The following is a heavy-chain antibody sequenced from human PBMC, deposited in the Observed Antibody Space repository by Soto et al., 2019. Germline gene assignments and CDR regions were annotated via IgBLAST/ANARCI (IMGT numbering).Heavy chain of an antibody. CDR2: ISAYNGNT. CDR1: GYTFINYG. V-gene: IGHV1-18*01. Sequence: ASVKVSCKASGYTFINYGISGVRQAPGQGLEWMGWISAYNGNTNYAQKLQGRVTMTTDTSTSTAYMELRSLRSDDTAVYYCARDRPRIAAAGRRDYWGQGTLVTVSS. CDR3: ARDRPRIAAAGRRDY. J-gene: IGHJ4*02. D-gene: IGHD6-13*01.